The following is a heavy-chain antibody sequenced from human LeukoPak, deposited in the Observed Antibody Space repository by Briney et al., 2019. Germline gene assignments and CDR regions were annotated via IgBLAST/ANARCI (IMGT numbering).Heavy chain of an antibody. D-gene: IGHD2-2*01. CDR1: GITFSSYA. J-gene: IGHJ4*02. CDR2: ISYDGSNK. CDR3: ARVMGRYCSSTSCYVDY. Sequence: GGSLRLSCGASGITFSSYAMHWVRQAPGKGLEWVAVISYDGSNKYYADSVKGRFTISRTNSKEPLSCKMKRWRAGNTAVNTLARVMGRYCSSTSCYVDYWGQGTLVTVSS. V-gene: IGHV3-30*04.